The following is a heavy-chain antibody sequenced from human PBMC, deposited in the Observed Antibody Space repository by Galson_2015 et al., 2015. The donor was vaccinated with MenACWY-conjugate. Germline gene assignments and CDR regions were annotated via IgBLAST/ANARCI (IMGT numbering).Heavy chain of an antibody. V-gene: IGHV4-39*01. CDR2: IHHSETT. Sequence: IRQPPGKGLEWIASIHHSETTHYNTSLKSRVSISVDTSKNQFSLILNSVSAADTAVYYCARIPTWGSSFGYFDYWGQGILVAVSS. D-gene: IGHD7-27*01. J-gene: IGHJ4*02. CDR3: ARIPTWGSSFGYFDY.